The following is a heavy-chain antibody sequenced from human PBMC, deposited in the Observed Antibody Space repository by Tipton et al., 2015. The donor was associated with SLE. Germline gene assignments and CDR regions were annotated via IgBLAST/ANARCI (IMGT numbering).Heavy chain of an antibody. Sequence: TLSLTCAVYGGSFSGYYWSWIRQPPGKGLERIGEINQSGSTNHNPSLKSRVTISLDTSKNQFSLKLSSVTAADTAVYYCAIGYYDFWSGNWYLDLWGRGTLVTVSS. D-gene: IGHD3-3*01. V-gene: IGHV4-34*01. CDR3: AIGYYDFWSGNWYLDL. CDR1: GGSFSGYY. CDR2: INQSGST. J-gene: IGHJ2*01.